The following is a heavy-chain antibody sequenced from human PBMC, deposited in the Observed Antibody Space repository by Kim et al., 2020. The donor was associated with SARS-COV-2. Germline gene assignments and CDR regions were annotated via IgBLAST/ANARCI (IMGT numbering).Heavy chain of an antibody. CDR2: INPSGGST. V-gene: IGHV1-46*01. Sequence: ASVKVSCKASGYTFTGYIMQWARQAPGQGLEWMGMINPSGGSTTYAQKFQGRITMTRDTSTSTVYMELSSLRFEDTAVYYCASDYNGLAFWGQGTLLTVS. D-gene: IGHD1-20*01. J-gene: IGHJ4*02. CDR1: GYTFTGYI. CDR3: ASDYNGLAF.